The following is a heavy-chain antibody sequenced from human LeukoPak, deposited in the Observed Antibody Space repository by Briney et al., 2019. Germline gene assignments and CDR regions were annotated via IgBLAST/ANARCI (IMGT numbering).Heavy chain of an antibody. Sequence: GGSLRLSCAASGFTFSSYAMSWVRQAPGKGLEWVSAISGSGGSTYYTDSVKGRFTISRDNSKNTLYLQMNSLRAEDTAVYYCAKDLPIEMATTLFDYWGQGTLVTVSS. CDR2: ISGSGGST. CDR3: AKDLPIEMATTLFDY. V-gene: IGHV3-23*01. CDR1: GFTFSSYA. D-gene: IGHD5-24*01. J-gene: IGHJ4*02.